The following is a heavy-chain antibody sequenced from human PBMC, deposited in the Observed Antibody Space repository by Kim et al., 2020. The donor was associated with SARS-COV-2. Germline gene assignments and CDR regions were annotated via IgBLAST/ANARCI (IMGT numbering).Heavy chain of an antibody. CDR3: ARVSVLMVYAIPECYFDL. Sequence: QGRVTITADESTSTAYMELSSLRSEDTAVYYCARVSVLMVYAIPECYFDLWGRGTLVTVSS. D-gene: IGHD2-8*01. V-gene: IGHV1-69*01. J-gene: IGHJ2*01.